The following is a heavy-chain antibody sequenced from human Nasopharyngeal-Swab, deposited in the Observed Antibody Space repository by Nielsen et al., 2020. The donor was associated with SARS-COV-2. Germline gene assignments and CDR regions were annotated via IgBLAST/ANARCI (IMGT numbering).Heavy chain of an antibody. V-gene: IGHV3-11*04. Sequence: GESLKISCAASGFSFSDYYMTWIRQAPGKGLEWVSYISGSGTTIYDADSVKGRFTISRDNAKNSLYLQMNSLRAEDTAVYYCARGQESYSSSWLNWYFDLWGRGTLVTVSS. J-gene: IGHJ2*01. CDR2: ISGSGTTI. D-gene: IGHD6-13*01. CDR1: GFSFSDYY. CDR3: ARGQESYSSSWLNWYFDL.